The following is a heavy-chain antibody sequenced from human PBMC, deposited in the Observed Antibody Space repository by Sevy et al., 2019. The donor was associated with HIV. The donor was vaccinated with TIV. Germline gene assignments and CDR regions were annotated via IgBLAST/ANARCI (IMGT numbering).Heavy chain of an antibody. CDR3: ALERLSSAVAEYFHN. CDR1: GFTFNFFS. CDR2: ISFDGSNE. J-gene: IGHJ1*01. Sequence: GGSLRLSCAASGFTFNFFSMHWVRQAPGKGLVWVATISFDGSNEHYADSVKGRFTISRDNSKNSLFLQMNSLRADDSAVYYCALERLSSAVAEYFHNWGQGTLVTVSS. V-gene: IGHV3-30-3*01. D-gene: IGHD1-1*01.